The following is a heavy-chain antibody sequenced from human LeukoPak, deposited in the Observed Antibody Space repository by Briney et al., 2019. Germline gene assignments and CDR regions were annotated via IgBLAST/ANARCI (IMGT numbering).Heavy chain of an antibody. CDR3: ARDYWSMVRGVSGWFDP. Sequence: ASVKASCKASGYTFTSYAMHWVRQAPGQRLEWMGWINAGNGNTKYSQKFQGRVTITRDTSASTAYMELSSLRSEDTAVYYCARDYWSMVRGVSGWFDPWGQGTLVTVSS. J-gene: IGHJ5*02. CDR1: GYTFTSYA. D-gene: IGHD3-10*01. V-gene: IGHV1-3*01. CDR2: INAGNGNT.